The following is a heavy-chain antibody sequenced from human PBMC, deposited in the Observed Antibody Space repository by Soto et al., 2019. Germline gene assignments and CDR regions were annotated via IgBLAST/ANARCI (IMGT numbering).Heavy chain of an antibody. CDR3: AREYQYGMDV. CDR1: GGTFSSYT. V-gene: IGHV1-69*04. Sequence: GAPVEVSCEAPGGTFSSYTISWVRQAPGQGLEWIGRIIPILGIANYAQKFQGRVTITADKSTSTAYMELSSLRSEDTALYYCAREYQYGMDVWGQGTAVTVSS. D-gene: IGHD2-2*01. CDR2: IIPILGIA. J-gene: IGHJ6*02.